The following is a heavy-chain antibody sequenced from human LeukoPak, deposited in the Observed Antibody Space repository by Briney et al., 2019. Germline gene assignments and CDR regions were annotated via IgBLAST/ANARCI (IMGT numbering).Heavy chain of an antibody. CDR2: IKQDGSEK. CDR3: ARGGIWSPYYFDY. J-gene: IGHJ4*02. V-gene: IGHV3-7*01. Sequence: PGGSLRLSCAASGFTFSSYGMHWVRQAPGKGLEWVANIKQDGSEKYYVDSVKGRFTISRDNAKNSLYLQMNSLRAEDTAVYYCARGGIWSPYYFDYWGQGTLVTVSS. CDR1: GFTFSSYG. D-gene: IGHD2/OR15-2a*01.